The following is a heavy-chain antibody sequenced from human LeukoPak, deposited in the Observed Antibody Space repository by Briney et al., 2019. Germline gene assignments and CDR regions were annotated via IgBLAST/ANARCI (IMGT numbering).Heavy chain of an antibody. CDR1: GFTFSSYT. J-gene: IGHJ4*02. V-gene: IGHV3-23*01. CDR2: ITTGGPNT. CDR3: AKDRGSSGWYEDFDY. D-gene: IGHD6-19*01. Sequence: PGGSLRLSCTASGFTFSSYTMSWVRQAPGKGLRWVSTITTGGPNTYYADSVKGRFTISRDNSRNTLYLQMNSLRPEDTAVYYCAKDRGSSGWYEDFDYWGQGTLVTVSS.